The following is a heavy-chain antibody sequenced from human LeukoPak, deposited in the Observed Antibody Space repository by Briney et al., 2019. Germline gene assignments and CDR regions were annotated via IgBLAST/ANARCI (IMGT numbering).Heavy chain of an antibody. CDR1: GYTFTNFA. J-gene: IGHJ6*02. CDR3: ARASLDSSGYYLPGYYYYGMDV. CDR2: IIPIFGTA. Sequence: GASVKVSCKASGYTFTNFAMNWVRQAPGQGLEWMGGIIPIFGTANYAQKFQGRVTITADESTSTAYMELSSLRSEDTAVYYCARASLDSSGYYLPGYYYYGMDVWGQGTTVTVSS. V-gene: IGHV1-69*13. D-gene: IGHD3-22*01.